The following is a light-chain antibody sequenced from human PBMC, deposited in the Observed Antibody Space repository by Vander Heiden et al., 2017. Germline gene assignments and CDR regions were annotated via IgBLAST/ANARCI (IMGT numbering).Light chain of an antibody. V-gene: IGKV1-39*01. CDR3: QQCYSNSPT. CDR1: QSISSY. Sequence: DFQMPQSPSSLSASVGDRVTITCRASQSISSYFNWYQQKPGKAPKLLIYAASSLQSGVPSRFSGSGSGTDFTLTISSLQPEDFATYYCQQCYSNSPTFGQGTRLEIK. CDR2: AAS. J-gene: IGKJ5*01.